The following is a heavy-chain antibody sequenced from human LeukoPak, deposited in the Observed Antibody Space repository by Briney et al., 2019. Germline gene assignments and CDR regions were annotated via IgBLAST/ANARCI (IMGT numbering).Heavy chain of an antibody. D-gene: IGHD3-22*01. V-gene: IGHV1-18*01. CDR2: ISVYNGNT. CDR3: ARDRAIVVVTPDAFDI. J-gene: IGHJ3*02. Sequence: ASVKVSCKASGYTFTSYGISRVRQAPGQGLEWMGWISVYNGNTNYAQKLQGRVTMTTDTSTSTAYMELRSLRSDDTAVYYCARDRAIVVVTPDAFDIWGQGTMVTVSS. CDR1: GYTFTSYG.